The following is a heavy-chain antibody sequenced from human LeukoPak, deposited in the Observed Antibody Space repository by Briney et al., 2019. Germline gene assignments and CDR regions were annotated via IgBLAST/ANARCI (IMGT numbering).Heavy chain of an antibody. CDR2: ISAYNGNT. J-gene: IGHJ4*02. D-gene: IGHD3-16*01. CDR3: AKGGSYFDY. Sequence: EASVKVSCKASGYTFTSYGISWVRQAPGQGLEWMGWISAYNGNTNYAQKLQGRVTMTRDTSISTAYMELSRLRSDDTAVYYCAKGGSYFDYWGQGTLVTVSS. V-gene: IGHV1-18*01. CDR1: GYTFTSYG.